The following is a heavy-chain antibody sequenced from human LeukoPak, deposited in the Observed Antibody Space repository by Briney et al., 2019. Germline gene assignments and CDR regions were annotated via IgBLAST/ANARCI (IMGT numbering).Heavy chain of an antibody. J-gene: IGHJ4*02. V-gene: IGHV4-59*01. CDR1: GGSISSYY. CDR2: IYYSGST. D-gene: IGHD1-26*01. CDR3: ASQWELLSGIDY. Sequence: SETLSLTCTVSGGSISSYYWSWIRQPPGKGLEWIGYIYYSGSTNYKSSLKSRVTISVDTSKNQFSLKLSSVTAADTAVYYCASQWELLSGIDYWGQGTLVTVSS.